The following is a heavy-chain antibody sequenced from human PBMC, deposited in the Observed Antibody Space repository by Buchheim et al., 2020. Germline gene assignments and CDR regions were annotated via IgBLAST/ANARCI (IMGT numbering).Heavy chain of an antibody. J-gene: IGHJ6*02. D-gene: IGHD2-2*01. Sequence: EVQLVESGGGLVQPGGSLRLSCAASGFTFSSYWMSWVRQAPGKGLEWVANIKQDGSEKYYVDSVKGRFTISRDNAKNSLYLQMNSLRAEETAVYYCARDRCSSTSCYRYYGMDVWGQGTT. CDR3: ARDRCSSTSCYRYYGMDV. CDR2: IKQDGSEK. CDR1: GFTFSSYW. V-gene: IGHV3-7*01.